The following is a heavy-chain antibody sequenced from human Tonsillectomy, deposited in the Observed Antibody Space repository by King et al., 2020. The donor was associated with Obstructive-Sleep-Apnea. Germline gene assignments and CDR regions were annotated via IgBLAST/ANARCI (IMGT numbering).Heavy chain of an antibody. CDR2: ISTGSDTT. V-gene: IGHV3-48*04. CDR1: GFTFSSSD. Sequence: QLVQSGGGLVQPGGSLRLSCAASGFTFSSSDMHWARQAPGKGLEWVSYISTGSDTTHYADSVQGRFTISRDNAQNSLFLQMNSLRAEETAVYYCVRDWFSSSWTWFDPWGQGTLVTVSS. J-gene: IGHJ5*02. D-gene: IGHD6-13*01. CDR3: VRDWFSSSWTWFDP.